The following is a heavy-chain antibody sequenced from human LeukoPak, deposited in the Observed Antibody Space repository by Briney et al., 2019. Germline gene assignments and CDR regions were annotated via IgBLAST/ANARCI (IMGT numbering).Heavy chain of an antibody. Sequence: SETLSLTCAVYGGSFSGYYWSWIRQPPGKGLEWIGEINHSGSTNYNPSLKSRVTISVDTSKNQFSLKLSSVTAADTAVYYCARGHLYDSSGYYLGYWGQGTLVTVSS. V-gene: IGHV4-34*01. J-gene: IGHJ4*02. D-gene: IGHD3-22*01. CDR3: ARGHLYDSSGYYLGY. CDR1: GGSFSGYY. CDR2: INHSGST.